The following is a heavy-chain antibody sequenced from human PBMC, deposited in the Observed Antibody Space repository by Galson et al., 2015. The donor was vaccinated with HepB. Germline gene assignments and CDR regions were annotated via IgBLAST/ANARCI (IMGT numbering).Heavy chain of an antibody. J-gene: IGHJ4*02. V-gene: IGHV6-1*01. D-gene: IGHD2-15*01. CDR3: ARDRQICSGGSCYFDY. CDR2: TYYRSKWYN. Sequence: CAISGDSVSSNSAAWNWIRQSPSRGLEWLGRTYYRSKWYNDYAVSVKSRITINPDTSKNQFSLQLNSVTPEDTAVYYCARDRQICSGGSCYFDYWGQGTLVTVSS. CDR1: GDSVSSNSAA.